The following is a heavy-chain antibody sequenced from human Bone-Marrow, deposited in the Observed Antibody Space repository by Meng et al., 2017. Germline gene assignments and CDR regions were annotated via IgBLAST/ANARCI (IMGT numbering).Heavy chain of an antibody. V-gene: IGHV4-34*01. CDR3: ARDIRQGGNIWFDP. Sequence: QLQQWGAGLLKPSETLSLTCAVYGGSFSGYYWSWIRQPPGKGLEWIGEINHSGSTNYNPPLKSRVTISVDTSKNQFSLNLSSVTAADTAVYYCARDIRQGGNIWFDPWGQGTLVTVSS. D-gene: IGHD3-16*01. CDR1: GGSFSGYY. CDR2: INHSGST. J-gene: IGHJ5*02.